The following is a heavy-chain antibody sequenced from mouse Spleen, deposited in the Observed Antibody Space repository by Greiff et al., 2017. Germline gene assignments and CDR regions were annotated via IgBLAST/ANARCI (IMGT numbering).Heavy chain of an antibody. Sequence: QVQLQQPGAELVKPGASVKLSCKASGYTFTSYWMQWVEQRPGQGLEWIGEIDPSDSYTNYNQKFKGKATLTVDTSSSTAYMQLSSLTSEDSAVYYCARRFFTTAPWFAYWGQGTLVTVSA. CDR1: GYTFTSYW. D-gene: IGHD1-2*01. V-gene: IGHV1-50*01. J-gene: IGHJ3*01. CDR2: IDPSDSYT. CDR3: ARRFFTTAPWFAY.